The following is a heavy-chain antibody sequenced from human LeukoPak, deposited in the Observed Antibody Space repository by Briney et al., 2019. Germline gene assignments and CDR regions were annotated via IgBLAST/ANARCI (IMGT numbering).Heavy chain of an antibody. D-gene: IGHD6-19*01. CDR2: MNPNSGDT. CDR1: GYTLTSYD. V-gene: IGHV1-8*01. J-gene: IGHJ6*02. Sequence: ASVKVSCKASGYTLTSYDINWVRQAPGQGLEWMGWMNPNSGDTGYAQKFQGRVTMTRNTSISTAYMELSSLRSEDTAVYYCARGHRGWYETYYGMDVWGQGTTVTVSS. CDR3: ARGHRGWYETYYGMDV.